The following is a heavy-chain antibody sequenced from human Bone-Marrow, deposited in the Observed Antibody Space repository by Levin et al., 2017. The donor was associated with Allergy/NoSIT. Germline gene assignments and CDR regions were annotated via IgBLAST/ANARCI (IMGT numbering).Heavy chain of an antibody. CDR2: IYYSGKT. CDR3: ARQTWIHKGYFDS. CDR1: GGSTSSTSYY. D-gene: IGHD5-18*01. Sequence: SETLSLTCNVSGGSTSSTSYYWSWVRQPPGKALEWIGSIYYSGKTYYNPSLESRVTISVDTSKNQFSLKVNSVTAADTAVYSCARQTWIHKGYFDSWGQGTLVTVSS. J-gene: IGHJ4*02. V-gene: IGHV4-39*01.